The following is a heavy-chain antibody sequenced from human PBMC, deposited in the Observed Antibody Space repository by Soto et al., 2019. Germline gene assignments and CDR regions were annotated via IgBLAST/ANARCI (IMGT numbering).Heavy chain of an antibody. J-gene: IGHJ4*02. D-gene: IGHD5-18*01. CDR3: ATESGSTYGYFDH. V-gene: IGHV4-30-4*01. CDR1: GGSVTSDEDY. Sequence: PSETLSLTCTVSGGSVTSDEDYWTWIRQSPGKGLEWIGYISNSGSTGYNPSLKTRLSMSVDRSKNQFTLRLTSVTAADTAVYFCATESGSTYGYFDHWGQGTQGIVSS. CDR2: ISNSGST.